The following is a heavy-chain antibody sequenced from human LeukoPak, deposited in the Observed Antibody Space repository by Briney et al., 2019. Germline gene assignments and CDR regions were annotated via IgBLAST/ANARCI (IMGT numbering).Heavy chain of an antibody. CDR2: IYYSGST. V-gene: IGHV4-31*03. J-gene: IGHJ6*02. D-gene: IGHD3-3*01. Sequence: PSETLSLTCTVSGGSISSGGYYWSWIRQHPGKDLEWIGYIYYSGSTYYNPSLKSRVTISVDTSKNQFSLKLSSVTAADTAVYYCARAGPSLITIFGVVSQYYYYGMDVWGQGTTVTVSS. CDR3: ARAGPSLITIFGVVSQYYYYGMDV. CDR1: GGSISSGGYY.